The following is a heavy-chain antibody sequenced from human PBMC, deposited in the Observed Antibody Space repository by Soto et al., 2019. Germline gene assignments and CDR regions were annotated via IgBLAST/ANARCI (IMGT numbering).Heavy chain of an antibody. CDR1: GFSLSTSGVG. J-gene: IGHJ3*02. Sequence: SGPTLVNPTQTLTLTCTFSGFSLSTSGVGVGWIRQPPGKALEWLALIYWDDDKRYSPSLKSRLTMTKDTSKNQVVLTMTNMDPVDTATYYCAHSHMFFSGGSCYTSAAFDSWGQGTMVTVSS. D-gene: IGHD2-15*01. CDR3: AHSHMFFSGGSCYTSAAFDS. CDR2: IYWDDDK. V-gene: IGHV2-5*02.